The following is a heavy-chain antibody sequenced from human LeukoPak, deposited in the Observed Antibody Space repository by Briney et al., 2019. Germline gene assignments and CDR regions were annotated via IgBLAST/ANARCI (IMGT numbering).Heavy chain of an antibody. D-gene: IGHD2-2*01. CDR2: ISAYNGNT. CDR3: ARGRHGKRLGVVVVPV. CDR1: GYTFASYG. V-gene: IGHV1-18*01. J-gene: IGHJ6*02. Sequence: ASVKVSCKASGYTFASYGISWVRQAPGQGLEWMGWISAYNGNTNYAQKLQGRVTMTTDTSTSTAYMELSSLRSEDTAVYYCARGRHGKRLGVVVVPVWGQGTTVTVSS.